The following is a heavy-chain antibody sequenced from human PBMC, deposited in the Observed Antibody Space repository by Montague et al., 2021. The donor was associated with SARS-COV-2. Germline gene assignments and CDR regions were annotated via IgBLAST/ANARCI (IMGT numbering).Heavy chain of an antibody. Sequence: SLRLSCAASGFTFSSYAMHWVRQAPGKGLEWVAVITYDGSNKYYADSVKGRFTISRDNSKNTLYLQMNSLRAEDTAVYYCAKDFRNIVATYAMDVWGQGTTVTVSS. CDR1: GFTFSSYA. J-gene: IGHJ6*02. CDR2: ITYDGSNK. V-gene: IGHV3-30-3*01. CDR3: AKDFRNIVATYAMDV. D-gene: IGHD5-12*01.